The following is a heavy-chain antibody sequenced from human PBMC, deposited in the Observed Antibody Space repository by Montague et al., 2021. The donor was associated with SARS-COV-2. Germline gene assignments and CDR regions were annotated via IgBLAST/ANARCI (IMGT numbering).Heavy chain of an antibody. Sequence: SLRLSCAASGFTFSDYVMHWVRQPPGKGLEWVSPISCTSVTIGYAASVKGRFTISRVNAKNSLYLEMNSLRIEDTPFYYCAGAPPAGDYSNWYYFMVWGQGSLVTVSA. J-gene: IGHJ4*02. CDR2: ISCTSVTI. CDR1: GFTFSDYV. CDR3: AGAPPAGDYSNWYYFMV. D-gene: IGHD2/OR15-2a*01. V-gene: IGHV3-9*01.